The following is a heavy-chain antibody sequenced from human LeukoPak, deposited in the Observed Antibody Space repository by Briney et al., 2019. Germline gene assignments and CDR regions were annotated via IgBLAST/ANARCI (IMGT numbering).Heavy chain of an antibody. CDR2: INHSGGT. Sequence: PSETLSLTCAVYGGSFSGYYWSWIRQPPGKGLEWIGEINHSGGTNYNPSLKSRVTISVDTSKNQFSLKLSSVTAADTAVYYCARGPPLVVVPAAMRESDYWGQGTLVTVSS. D-gene: IGHD2-2*01. J-gene: IGHJ4*02. V-gene: IGHV4-34*01. CDR3: ARGPPLVVVPAAMRESDY. CDR1: GGSFSGYY.